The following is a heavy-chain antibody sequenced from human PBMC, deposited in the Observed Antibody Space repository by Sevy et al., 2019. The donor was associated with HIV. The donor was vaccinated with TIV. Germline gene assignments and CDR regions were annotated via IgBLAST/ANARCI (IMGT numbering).Heavy chain of an antibody. D-gene: IGHD6-19*01. CDR1: GASISSSGYY. J-gene: IGHJ4*02. V-gene: IGHV4-39*01. CDR3: VGPLLTYSNGWSYYDYDS. Sequence: SETLSLTCAVSGASISSSGYYWGWIRQPPGKGLEWIASIRYSGSTYYNPSLKSRVTISADTSKNQFSLKVSSVTAADTATYYCVGPLLTYSNGWSYYDYDSWGQGTVVTVSS. CDR2: IRYSGST.